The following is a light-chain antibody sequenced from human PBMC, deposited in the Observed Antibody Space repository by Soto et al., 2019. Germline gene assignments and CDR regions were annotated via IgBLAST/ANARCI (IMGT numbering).Light chain of an antibody. CDR1: QTISRN. Sequence: DIQMTQSPSSLSASVGDRVTIPCRASQTISRNLNWYQQKPGKAPKLLIYAASSLQSGVPSRFSGSGSGTDFTLAINSLQPEDFATYYCQQSDSIPITFGQGTRLEIK. CDR3: QQSDSIPIT. V-gene: IGKV1-39*01. CDR2: AAS. J-gene: IGKJ5*01.